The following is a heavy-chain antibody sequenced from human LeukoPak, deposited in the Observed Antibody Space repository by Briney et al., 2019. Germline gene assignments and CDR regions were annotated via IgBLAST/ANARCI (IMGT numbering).Heavy chain of an antibody. CDR1: GGSIGNYS. CDR2: ICYSVST. V-gene: IGHV4-59*01. D-gene: IGHD2-8*01. Sequence: SETLSLTCTVSGGSIGNYSWSWIRQPPGKGLEWIGYICYSVSTDYNPSLKSRVTISADTSKNQFSLNLSSVTAADTAMYYCARAVLATKSEHWFDSWGQGTLVTVSS. CDR3: ARAVLATKSEHWFDS. J-gene: IGHJ5*01.